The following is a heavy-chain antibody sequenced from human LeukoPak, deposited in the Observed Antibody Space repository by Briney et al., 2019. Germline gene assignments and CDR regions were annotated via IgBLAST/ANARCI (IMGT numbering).Heavy chain of an antibody. CDR1: GFTFSNAW. CDR3: TTYDFWSVSYAFDI. V-gene: IGHV3-15*01. D-gene: IGHD3-3*01. Sequence: GGSLRLSCAASGFTFSNAWMSWVRQAPGKGLEWVGRIKSKTDGGTTDYAAPVKGRFTISRDDSKNTLYLQMNSLKTEDTAVYYCTTYDFWSVSYAFDIWGQGTMATVSS. CDR2: IKSKTDGGTT. J-gene: IGHJ3*02.